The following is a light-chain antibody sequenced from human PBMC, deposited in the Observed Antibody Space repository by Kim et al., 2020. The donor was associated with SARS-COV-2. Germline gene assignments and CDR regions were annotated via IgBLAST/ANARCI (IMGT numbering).Light chain of an antibody. J-gene: IGKJ1*01. CDR1: QDISTY. Sequence: DIQMTQSPSSLSASVGDRVTITCRASQDISTYLAWFQLKPGKAPKLLIYAASALQPGVPSRFSGSGSGTDFTLTISSLQPEDVGTYYCQKCNSAPWTFGQGTKVDIK. CDR3: QKCNSAPWT. CDR2: AAS. V-gene: IGKV1-27*01.